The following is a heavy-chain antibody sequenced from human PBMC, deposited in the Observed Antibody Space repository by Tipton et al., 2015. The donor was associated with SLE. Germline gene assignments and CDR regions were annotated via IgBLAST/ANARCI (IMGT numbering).Heavy chain of an antibody. CDR1: GFTFSSYE. CDR3: AREEQLVHFDY. J-gene: IGHJ4*02. D-gene: IGHD6-13*01. V-gene: IGHV3-48*03. Sequence: SLRPSCAASGFTFSSYEMNWVRQAPGKGLEWVSYISSSGSTIYYADSVKGRFTISRDNAKNSLYLQMNSLRAEDTAVYYCAREEQLVHFDYWGQGTLVTVSS. CDR2: ISSSGSTI.